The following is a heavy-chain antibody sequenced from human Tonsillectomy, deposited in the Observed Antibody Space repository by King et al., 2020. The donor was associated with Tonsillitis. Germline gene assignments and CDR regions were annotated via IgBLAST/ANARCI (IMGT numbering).Heavy chain of an antibody. Sequence: VQLVESGGGLVKPGGSLRLSCAASGFTFSDYFITWIRQAPGKGLEWVSFISGSVRSIDYADSVRGRFTISRDNAKKSAYLQMNSLRDEDTAVYFCARGRLGGNSDYLYMDVWGRGTTVTVSS. CDR2: ISGSVRSI. V-gene: IGHV3-11*01. J-gene: IGHJ6*03. CDR1: GFTFSDYF. CDR3: ARGRLGGNSDYLYMDV. D-gene: IGHD4-23*01.